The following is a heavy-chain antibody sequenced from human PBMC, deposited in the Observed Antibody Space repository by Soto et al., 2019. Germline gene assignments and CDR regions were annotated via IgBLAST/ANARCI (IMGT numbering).Heavy chain of an antibody. CDR2: INHSGST. J-gene: IGHJ5*02. CDR3: ARGSPSGGSRRRNWFDP. D-gene: IGHD2-15*01. CDR1: GGSISSGGYY. V-gene: IGHV4-34*01. Sequence: SETLSLTCAVSGGSISSGGYYWSWIRQPPGKGLEWIGEINHSGSTNYNPSLKSRVTISVDTSKNQFSLKLSSVTAADTAVYYCARGSPSGGSRRRNWFDPWGQGTLVTVSS.